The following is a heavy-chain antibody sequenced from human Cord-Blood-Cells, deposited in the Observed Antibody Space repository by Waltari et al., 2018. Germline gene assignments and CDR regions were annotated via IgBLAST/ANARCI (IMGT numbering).Heavy chain of an antibody. CDR1: GGSISSYY. J-gene: IGHJ3*02. Sequence: QVQLQESGPGLVKPSETLSPTCTVSGGSISSYYWSWIRQPPGKGLEWIGYIYYSGSTNYNPSLKSRVTISVDTSKNQFSLKLSSVTAADTAVYYCARQGSGSYDAFDIWGQGTMVTVSS. D-gene: IGHD3-10*01. CDR2: IYYSGST. CDR3: ARQGSGSYDAFDI. V-gene: IGHV4-59*08.